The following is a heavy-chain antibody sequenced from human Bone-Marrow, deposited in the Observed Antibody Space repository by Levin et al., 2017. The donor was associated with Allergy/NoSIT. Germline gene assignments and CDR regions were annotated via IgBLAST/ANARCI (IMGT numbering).Heavy chain of an antibody. CDR1: GGSFSGYY. D-gene: IGHD3-3*01. CDR3: ARGCRREVFGVVMVYYDDYGMDV. CDR2: INHSGST. V-gene: IGHV4-34*01. J-gene: IGHJ6*02. Sequence: PSETLSLTCAVYGGSFSGYYWSWIRQPPGKGLEWIGEINHSGSTNYNPSLKSRVTISVDTSKNQFSLKLSSVTAADTAVYYCARGCRREVFGVVMVYYDDYGMDVWGQGTTVTVSS.